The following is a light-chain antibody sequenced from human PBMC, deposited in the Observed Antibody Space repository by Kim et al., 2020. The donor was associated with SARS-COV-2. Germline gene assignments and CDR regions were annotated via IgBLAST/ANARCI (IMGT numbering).Light chain of an antibody. CDR3: QQYDNWPPYT. J-gene: IGKJ2*01. Sequence: VSPGDAGTLACTASQSVNSNLAWYQQKRGQSPTLLIYGASTRATGVPARFSGRGFGTEFTFTISSLQSEDFAVYYCQQYDNWPPYTFVQGTKLEIK. CDR1: QSVNSN. V-gene: IGKV3-15*01. CDR2: GAS.